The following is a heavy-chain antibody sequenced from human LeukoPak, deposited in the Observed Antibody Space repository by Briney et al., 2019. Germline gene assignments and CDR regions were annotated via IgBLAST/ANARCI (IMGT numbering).Heavy chain of an antibody. D-gene: IGHD3-9*01. CDR2: IYYSGST. Sequence: SETPSLTCTVSGGSISSSSYYWGWIRQPPGKGLEWIGSIYYSGSTNYNPSLKSRVTISVDTSKNQFSLKLSSVTAADTAVYYCARSKDILTGYCFDYWGQGTLVTVSS. CDR3: ARSKDILTGYCFDY. CDR1: GGSISSSSYY. J-gene: IGHJ4*02. V-gene: IGHV4-39*07.